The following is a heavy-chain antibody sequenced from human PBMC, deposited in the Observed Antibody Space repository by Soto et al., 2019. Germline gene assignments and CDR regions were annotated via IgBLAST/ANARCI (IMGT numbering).Heavy chain of an antibody. CDR2: ISAYSGNT. V-gene: IGHV1-18*01. CDR3: ARVGYSSTGTTFHYHGLDV. Sequence: ASVKVSCKASGYTFTSYGISWVRQAPGQGLEWMGLISAYSGNTNYAQKFQGRVTMTRDTSTHTFYMELSSLRSEDTAMYYCARVGYSSTGTTFHYHGLDVWGQGTTVTVSS. J-gene: IGHJ6*02. D-gene: IGHD3-22*01. CDR1: GYTFTSYG.